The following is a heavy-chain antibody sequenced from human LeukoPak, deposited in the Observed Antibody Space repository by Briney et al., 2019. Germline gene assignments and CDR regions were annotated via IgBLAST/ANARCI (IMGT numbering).Heavy chain of an antibody. J-gene: IGHJ4*02. CDR1: GGTFSSYA. CDR2: IIPIFGTA. Sequence: SVKVSCKASGGTFSSYAISWVRQAPGQGLEWMGGIIPIFGTANYAQKLQGRVTMTTDTSTSTAYMELRSLRSDDTAVYYCARVRPGRVRGVLDYWGQGTLVTVSS. CDR3: ARVRPGRVRGVLDY. V-gene: IGHV1-69*05. D-gene: IGHD3-10*01.